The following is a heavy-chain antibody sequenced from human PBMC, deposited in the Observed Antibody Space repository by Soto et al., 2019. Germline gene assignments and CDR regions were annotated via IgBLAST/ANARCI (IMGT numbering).Heavy chain of an antibody. Sequence: QVQLQQWGAGLLKPSETLSLTCAVYGGSFSGYYWSWIRQPPGKGLEWIGEINHSGSTNYNPSLKSRVNISVDTSKNQFSLKLSSVTAADTAVYYCARGGDQYQGGAFDIWGQGTMVTVSS. V-gene: IGHV4-34*01. D-gene: IGHD3-10*01. CDR2: INHSGST. CDR1: GGSFSGYY. J-gene: IGHJ3*02. CDR3: ARGGDQYQGGAFDI.